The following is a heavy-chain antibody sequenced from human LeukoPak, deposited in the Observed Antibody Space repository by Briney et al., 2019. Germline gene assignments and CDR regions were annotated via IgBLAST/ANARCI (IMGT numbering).Heavy chain of an antibody. J-gene: IGHJ4*02. CDR3: ARGRKSGTYKYYFDY. D-gene: IGHD1-26*01. V-gene: IGHV3-64*01. CDR2: ISSNGGYI. Sequence: PGGSLRLSCAGSGFSFSTYALRWVRQAPGKGLEYVSGISSNGGYIYYSNSVKGRFTISRDNSKNTVYLQMGSLRAEDMAVYYCARGRKSGTYKYYFDYWGQGTLVTVSS. CDR1: GFSFSTYA.